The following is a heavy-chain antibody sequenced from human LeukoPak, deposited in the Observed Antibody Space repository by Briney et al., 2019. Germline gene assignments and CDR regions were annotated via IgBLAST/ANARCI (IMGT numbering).Heavy chain of an antibody. CDR1: GFTFSSYW. V-gene: IGHV3-7*01. CDR2: IKQDGSEK. D-gene: IGHD6-19*01. J-gene: IGHJ4*02. CDR3: ARSLQYSSGWYYFDY. Sequence: GGSLRLSCAASGFTFSSYWMSWVRQAPGKGLEWVANIKQDGSEKYYVDSVKGRFTISRDNAKNSLYLQMNSLRAEDTAVYYCARSLQYSSGWYYFDYWGQGTLVTVSS.